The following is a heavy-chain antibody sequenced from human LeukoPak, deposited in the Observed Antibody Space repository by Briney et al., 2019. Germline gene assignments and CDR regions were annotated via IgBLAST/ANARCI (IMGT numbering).Heavy chain of an antibody. D-gene: IGHD3-10*01. V-gene: IGHV4-30-4*01. J-gene: IGHJ4*02. CDR3: ARAVTYYGSGIIDY. CDR1: GGSISSGDYY. Sequence: SETLSLTCTVSGGSISSGDYYWSWIRQPPGKGLEWIGYIYYSGSTYYNPSLKSRVTISVDTSKNQFSLKLSSVTAADTAVYYCARAVTYYGSGIIDYWGREPWSPSPQ. CDR2: IYYSGST.